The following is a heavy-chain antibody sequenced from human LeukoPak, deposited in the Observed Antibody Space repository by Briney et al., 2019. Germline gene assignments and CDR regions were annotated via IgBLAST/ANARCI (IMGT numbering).Heavy chain of an antibody. D-gene: IGHD3-22*01. V-gene: IGHV1-69*06. CDR1: GGTFSSYA. J-gene: IGHJ4*02. CDR2: IIPIFGTA. Sequence: ASVKVSCKASGGTFSSYAISWVRQAPGQGLEWMGGIIPIFGTANYAQKFQGRVTTTADKSTSTAYMELSSLRSEDTAVYYCARSYDSTPFDYWGQGTLVTVSS. CDR3: ARSYDSTPFDY.